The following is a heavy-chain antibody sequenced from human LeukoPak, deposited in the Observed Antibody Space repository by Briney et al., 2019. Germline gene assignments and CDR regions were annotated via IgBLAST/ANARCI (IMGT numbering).Heavy chain of an antibody. Sequence: GGSLRLSCAASGFTFSSYWMNWVRQAPGKGLVWVSRIASDGSSTTYADSVEGRFSISRDNAKNTLYLQMNSLRVEDTAVYYCARGRPHGNDYWGQGTLVTVSS. CDR2: IASDGSST. J-gene: IGHJ4*02. V-gene: IGHV3-74*01. D-gene: IGHD4-23*01. CDR1: GFTFSSYW. CDR3: ARGRPHGNDY.